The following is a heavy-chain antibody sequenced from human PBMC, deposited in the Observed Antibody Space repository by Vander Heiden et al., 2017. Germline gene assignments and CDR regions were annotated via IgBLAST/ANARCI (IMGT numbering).Heavy chain of an antibody. Sequence: EVQLVESGGGLVQPGGSLKPSRAASGFTFSGSAMHWVRQASGKGLEWVGRIRSKANSYATAYAASVKGRFTISRDDSKNTAYLQMNSLKTEDTAVYYCTRHVGQLSMYAFDIWGQGTMVTVSS. D-gene: IGHD6-13*01. CDR3: TRHVGQLSMYAFDI. CDR2: IRSKANSYAT. CDR1: GFTFSGSA. V-gene: IGHV3-73*01. J-gene: IGHJ3*02.